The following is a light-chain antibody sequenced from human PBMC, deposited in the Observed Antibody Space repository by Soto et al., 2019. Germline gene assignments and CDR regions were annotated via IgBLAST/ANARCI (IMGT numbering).Light chain of an antibody. CDR3: QQSYSTLWT. CDR2: AAS. CDR1: QGIRND. V-gene: IGKV1-6*01. J-gene: IGKJ1*01. Sequence: AIRVTQSPSSLSASVGDRVTITCRASQGIRNDLGWYQQKPGKAPKLLIYAASSLQSGVPSRFSGSGSGTDFTLTISSLQPEDFATYYCQQSYSTLWTFGQGTKVDIK.